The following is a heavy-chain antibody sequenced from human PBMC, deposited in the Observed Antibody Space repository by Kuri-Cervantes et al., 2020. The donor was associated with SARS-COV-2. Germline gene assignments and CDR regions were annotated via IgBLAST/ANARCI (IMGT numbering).Heavy chain of an antibody. CDR3: ATVAAALRRHPVDY. D-gene: IGHD6-13*01. CDR2: INAGNGNT. CDR1: GYPFTSYA. Sequence: ASVKVSCKASGYPFTSYAMHWLRQAPGQRLEWMGWINAGNGNTKYSQKFQGRVTIIRDTSASTAYMELSSLRSEDTAVYYCATVAAALRRHPVDYWGQGTLVTVSS. J-gene: IGHJ4*02. V-gene: IGHV1-3*01.